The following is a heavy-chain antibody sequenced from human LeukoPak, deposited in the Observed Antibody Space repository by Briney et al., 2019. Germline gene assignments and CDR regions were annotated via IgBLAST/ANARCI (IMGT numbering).Heavy chain of an antibody. V-gene: IGHV4-59*01. CDR2: IYYSGST. CDR3: ARDSHSSGYYDWDNWFDP. D-gene: IGHD3-22*01. CDR1: GGSISSYY. J-gene: IGHJ5*02. Sequence: SETLSLTCTVSGGSISSYYWSWIRQPPGKGLEWIGYIYYSGSTNYNPSLKSRVTISVDTSKNQFSLKLSSVTAADTAVYYCARDSHSSGYYDWDNWFDPWGQGTLVTVSS.